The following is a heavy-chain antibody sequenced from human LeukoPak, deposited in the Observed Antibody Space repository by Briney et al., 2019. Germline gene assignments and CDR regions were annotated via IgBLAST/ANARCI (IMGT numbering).Heavy chain of an antibody. CDR3: AKDLGIFGVVISDAFDI. J-gene: IGHJ3*02. CDR2: MNQDGSEK. Sequence: GGSLRLSCAASGFTFSNYWMSWVRQAPRKGLEWVANMNQDGSEKYYVDSVKGRFTISRDNSKNTLYLQMNSLRAEDTAVYYCAKDLGIFGVVISDAFDIWGQGTMVTVSS. V-gene: IGHV3-7*01. CDR1: GFTFSNYW. D-gene: IGHD3-3*01.